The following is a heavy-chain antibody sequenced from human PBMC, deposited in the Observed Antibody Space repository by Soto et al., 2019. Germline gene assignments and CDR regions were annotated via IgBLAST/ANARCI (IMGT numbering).Heavy chain of an antibody. CDR3: ARWGATGGLDV. J-gene: IGHJ1*01. D-gene: IGHD3-16*01. CDR2: TSYDGSDK. Sequence: QVQLVESGGGVVQPGTSLRVSCVGSGFTFRSYVIHWVRQAPGKGLEWVALTSYDGSDKYYGDSVRGRFTISRDNSRNTVDLKMNSLRLEDTALYCGARWGATGGLDVWGQGTLVSVSS. V-gene: IGHV3-30*19. CDR1: GFTFRSYV.